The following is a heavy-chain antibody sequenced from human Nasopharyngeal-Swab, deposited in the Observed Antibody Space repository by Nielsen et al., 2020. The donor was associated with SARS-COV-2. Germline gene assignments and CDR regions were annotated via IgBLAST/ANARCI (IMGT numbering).Heavy chain of an antibody. CDR3: AKANVLFWFGQFKNDGFDI. CDR1: GFSFNNYG. J-gene: IGHJ3*02. Sequence: GESLKISCTASGFSFNNYGMHWVRQAPGKGLEWVAVISYEGSKKYYAESVEGRFTISRDYSKSTLYQQMNSLRPEDTAMYYCAKANVLFWFGQFKNDGFDIWGQGTMVAVSS. V-gene: IGHV3-30*18. CDR2: ISYEGSKK. D-gene: IGHD3-10*01.